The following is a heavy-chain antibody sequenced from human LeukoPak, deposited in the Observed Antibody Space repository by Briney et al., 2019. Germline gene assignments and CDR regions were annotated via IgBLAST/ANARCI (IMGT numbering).Heavy chain of an antibody. D-gene: IGHD1-26*01. CDR3: AKRVVVGATSPYSDFQD. V-gene: IGHV3-23*01. CDR2: ISGSGVTT. Sequence: GGSLRLSCVASGFTFSSYAMGWVHQAPGKGLEWVSAISGSGVTTHYAGSVKGRFSISRDNSKNTLYLQMDSLRAEDTALYYCAKRVVVGATSPYSDFQDWGQGTLVTVSS. J-gene: IGHJ1*01. CDR1: GFTFSSYA.